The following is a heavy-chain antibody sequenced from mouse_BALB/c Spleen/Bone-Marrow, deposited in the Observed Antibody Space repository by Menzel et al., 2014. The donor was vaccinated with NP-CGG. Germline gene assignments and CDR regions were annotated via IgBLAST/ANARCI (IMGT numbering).Heavy chain of an antibody. V-gene: IGHV1-69*02. J-gene: IGHJ2*01. Sequence: AELVKPGASVKLSCKASGYTFTSYWMHWVKQRPGQGLEWIGEIDPSDSYTNYNQKFKGKATLTVDKSSSTAYMQLSSLTSEDSAVYYCARDYRYLDYWGQGTTLTVSS. CDR1: GYTFTSYW. CDR3: ARDYRYLDY. CDR2: IDPSDSYT. D-gene: IGHD2-14*01.